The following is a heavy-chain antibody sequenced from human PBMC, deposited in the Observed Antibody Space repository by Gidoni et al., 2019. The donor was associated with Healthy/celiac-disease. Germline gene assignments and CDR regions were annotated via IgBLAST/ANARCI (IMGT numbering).Heavy chain of an antibody. CDR2: IYYSGST. CDR3: ARPGYCSGGSCYWVGWFDP. CDR1: GGSISSSSYY. V-gene: IGHV4-39*01. D-gene: IGHD2-15*01. J-gene: IGHJ5*02. Sequence: QLQLQESGPGLVKPSESLSLTCTVSGGSISSSSYYWGWIRQPPGKGLEWIGSIYYSGSTYYNPSLKSRVTISVDTSKNQFSLKLSSVTAADTAVYYCARPGYCSGGSCYWVGWFDPWGQGTLVTVSS.